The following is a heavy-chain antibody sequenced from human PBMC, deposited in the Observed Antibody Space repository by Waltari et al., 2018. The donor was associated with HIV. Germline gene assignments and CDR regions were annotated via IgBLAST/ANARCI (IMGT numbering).Heavy chain of an antibody. CDR2: IIPIFGTA. J-gene: IGHJ4*02. V-gene: IGHV1-69*01. D-gene: IGHD2-21*02. CDR1: GGTFSSYA. Sequence: GGTFSSYAISWVRQAPGQGLEWMGGIIPIFGTANYAQKFQGRVTITADESTSTAYMELSSLRSEDTAVYYCARNAYCGGDCYLFPDYWGQGTLVTVSS. CDR3: ARNAYCGGDCYLFPDY.